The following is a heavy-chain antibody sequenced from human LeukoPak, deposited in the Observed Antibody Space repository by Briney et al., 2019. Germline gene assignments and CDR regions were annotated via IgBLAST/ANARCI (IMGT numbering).Heavy chain of an antibody. CDR2: ISSNGGST. CDR1: GFTFSSYA. Sequence: GGSLRLSCAASGFTFSSYAMHWVRQAPGKGLEYVSAISSNGGSTHYANSVKGRFTISRDNSKNTLYLQMGSLRAEDMAVYYCARGLTHYYDSSGYYPYWGQGTLVTVSS. CDR3: ARGLTHYYDSSGYYPY. D-gene: IGHD3-22*01. V-gene: IGHV3-64*01. J-gene: IGHJ4*02.